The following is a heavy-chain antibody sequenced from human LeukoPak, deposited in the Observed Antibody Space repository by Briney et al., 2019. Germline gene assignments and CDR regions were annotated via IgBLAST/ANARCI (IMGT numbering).Heavy chain of an antibody. D-gene: IGHD3-9*01. CDR1: GFTFSTYW. V-gene: IGHV3-74*03. CDR2: IRPEGTTT. CDR3: ARDLDWILFDY. J-gene: IGHJ4*02. Sequence: PGGSLGLSCAASGFTFSTYWMHWVRQAPGKGLVWVSRIRPEGTTTAYADSVKGRFTISRDNAKNTLFLQMNSLSAEDTAVYYCARDLDWILFDYWGQGTLVTASS.